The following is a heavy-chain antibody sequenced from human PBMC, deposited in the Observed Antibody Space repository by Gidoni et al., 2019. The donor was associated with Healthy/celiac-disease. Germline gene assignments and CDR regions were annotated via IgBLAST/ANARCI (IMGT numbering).Heavy chain of an antibody. V-gene: IGHV3-64D*06. D-gene: IGHD3-10*01. J-gene: IGHJ1*01. Sequence: KGRFTISRDNSKNTLYLQMSSLRAEDTAVYYCVKPPPMVRGVAQTQYFQHWGQGTLVTVSS. CDR3: VKPPPMVRGVAQTQYFQH.